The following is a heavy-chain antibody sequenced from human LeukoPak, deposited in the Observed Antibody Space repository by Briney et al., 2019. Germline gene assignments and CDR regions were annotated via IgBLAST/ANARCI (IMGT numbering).Heavy chain of an antibody. D-gene: IGHD6-13*01. V-gene: IGHV1-46*01. Sequence: GSSVNVPCMPSVYTFTRYYIHWVGQDPGQGLEGMGIINPSGVSSSNAQKFQGRVTMTRDTSTSTVNMELSSLRSEDTAVYYCARTDSNSSYYFHYWGQGTLVTVSS. J-gene: IGHJ4*02. CDR3: ARTDSNSSYYFHY. CDR2: INPSGVSS. CDR1: VYTFTRYY.